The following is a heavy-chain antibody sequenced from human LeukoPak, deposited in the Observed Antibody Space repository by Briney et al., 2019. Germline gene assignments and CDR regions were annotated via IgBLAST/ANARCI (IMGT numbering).Heavy chain of an antibody. CDR1: GGSISSSSHY. D-gene: IGHD2-8*01. Sequence: SETLSLTCTVSGGSISSSSHYWGWIRQPPGKGLEWIGNIYYSGSTYYKSSLKSRVTISVDTSKNQFSLKLSSVTAADTAVYYCARGLYCTNGVCYRDFDYWGQGTLVTVSS. J-gene: IGHJ4*02. CDR3: ARGLYCTNGVCYRDFDY. V-gene: IGHV4-39*07. CDR2: IYYSGST.